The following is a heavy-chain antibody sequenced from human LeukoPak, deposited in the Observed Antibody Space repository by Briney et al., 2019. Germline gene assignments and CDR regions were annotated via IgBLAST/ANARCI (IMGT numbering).Heavy chain of an antibody. CDR3: ARDPPSSGWEYFQH. CDR1: GGSFSGYY. Sequence: SETLSLTCAVYGGSFSGYYWSWIRQPPGKGLEWIGEINHSGSTNYNPSLKSRVTISVDTSKNQFSLKLSSVTAADTAVYYCARDPPSSGWEYFQHWGQGTLVTVSS. CDR2: INHSGST. D-gene: IGHD6-19*01. J-gene: IGHJ1*01. V-gene: IGHV4-34*01.